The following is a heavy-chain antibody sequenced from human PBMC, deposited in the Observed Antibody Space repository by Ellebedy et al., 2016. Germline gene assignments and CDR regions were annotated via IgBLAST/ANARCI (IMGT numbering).Heavy chain of an antibody. CDR1: GFTFSSYA. CDR3: ATCSDPYYYYGMDV. CDR2: ISYDGSNK. J-gene: IGHJ6*02. Sequence: GESLKISCAASGFTFSSYAMHWVRQAPGKGLEWVAVISYDGSNKYYADSVKGRFTISRDNSKNTLYLQMNSLRAEDTAVYYCATCSDPYYYYGMDVWGQGTTATVSS. V-gene: IGHV3-30-3*01. D-gene: IGHD2-15*01.